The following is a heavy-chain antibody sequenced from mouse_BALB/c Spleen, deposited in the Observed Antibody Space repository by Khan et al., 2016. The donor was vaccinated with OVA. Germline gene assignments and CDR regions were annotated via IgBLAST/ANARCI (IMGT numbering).Heavy chain of an antibody. CDR2: IWSAGST. Sequence: QVQLKESGPGLVQPSQSLSITCTVSGFSLANYSVHWIRQSPGKGLEWLGVIWSAGSTDYYAAFMSRLTITKDNSRSQAFFKMNSLQPNDTAIYYCARRGYDYGRGALFAYWGQGTLVTVSA. D-gene: IGHD2-4*01. J-gene: IGHJ3*01. V-gene: IGHV2-2*02. CDR1: GFSLANYS. CDR3: ARRGYDYGRGALFAY.